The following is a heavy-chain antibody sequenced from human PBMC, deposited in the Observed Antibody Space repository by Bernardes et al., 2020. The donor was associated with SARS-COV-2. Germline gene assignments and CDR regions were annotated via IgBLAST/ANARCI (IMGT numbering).Heavy chain of an antibody. CDR1: GFTVSSNY. CDR3: AKLWFGEQDY. V-gene: IGHV3-66*01. CDR2: IYSGGST. J-gene: IGHJ4*02. Sequence: GGSLRVSCAASGFTVSSNYMSWVRQAPGKGLEWVSLIYSGGSTYYADSVKGRFTISRDNSRNTLYLQMNSLRAEDTAVYYCAKLWFGEQDYWGQGTLVTVSS. D-gene: IGHD3-10*01.